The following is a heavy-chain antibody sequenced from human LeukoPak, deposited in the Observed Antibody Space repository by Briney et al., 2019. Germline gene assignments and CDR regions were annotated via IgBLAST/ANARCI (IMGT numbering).Heavy chain of an antibody. D-gene: IGHD6-19*01. CDR3: ARGQWLEKNAFDI. V-gene: IGHV1-69*04. CDR1: GYTFTSYD. J-gene: IGHJ3*02. CDR2: IIPILGIA. Sequence: ASVKVSCKASGYTFTSYDINWVRQATGQGLEWMGRIIPILGIANYAQKFQGRVTITADKSTSTAYMELSSLRSEDTAVYYCARGQWLEKNAFDIWGQGAMVTVSS.